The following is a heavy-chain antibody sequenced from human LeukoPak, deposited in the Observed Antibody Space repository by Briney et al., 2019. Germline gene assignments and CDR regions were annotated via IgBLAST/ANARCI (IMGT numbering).Heavy chain of an antibody. J-gene: IGHJ6*03. CDR1: GGSISSYY. Sequence: SETLSLTCTVSGGSISSYYWSWIRQPPGKGLEWIGYIYTSGSTNYNPSLKSRVTISVDTSKNQFSLKLSSVTAADTAVYYCARLSLDYYYYYYMDVWGKGTTVTVYS. CDR3: ARLSLDYYYYYYMDV. D-gene: IGHD3-16*01. CDR2: IYTSGST. V-gene: IGHV4-4*09.